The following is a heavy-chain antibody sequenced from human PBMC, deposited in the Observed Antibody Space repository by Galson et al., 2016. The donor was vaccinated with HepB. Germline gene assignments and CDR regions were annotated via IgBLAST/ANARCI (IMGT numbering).Heavy chain of an antibody. CDR1: GFTLNNYA. V-gene: IGHV3-30*09. Sequence: SLRLSCAASGFTLNNYALNWVRQAPGKGLEWVALISCDGSNRYYGDPVRGRFAISRDTSKNTVYLQMNSLRPEDTAVYYCAREHPGIAAAILDYWGQGTLVTVST. CDR3: AREHPGIAAAILDY. J-gene: IGHJ4*02. CDR2: ISCDGSNR. D-gene: IGHD6-25*01.